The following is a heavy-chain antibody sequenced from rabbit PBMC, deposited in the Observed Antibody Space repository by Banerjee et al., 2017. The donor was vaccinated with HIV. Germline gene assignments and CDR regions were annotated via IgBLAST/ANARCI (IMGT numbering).Heavy chain of an antibody. CDR2: IYAGSSGNT. CDR1: GFSFSSSYW. Sequence: QSLEESGGDLVKPGASLTLTCTASGFSFSSSYWISWVRQAPGKGLEWITCIYAGSSGNTYYASWAKGRFTISKTSSTTVTLRMTSLTAADTATYFCARGDYTYGYTDDGNLWGPGTLVTVS. CDR3: ARGDYTYGYTDDGNL. J-gene: IGHJ4*01. D-gene: IGHD6-1*01. V-gene: IGHV1S40*01.